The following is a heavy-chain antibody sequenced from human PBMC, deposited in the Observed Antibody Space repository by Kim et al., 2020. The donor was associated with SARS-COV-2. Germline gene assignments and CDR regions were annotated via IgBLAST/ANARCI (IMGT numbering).Heavy chain of an antibody. J-gene: IGHJ4*02. V-gene: IGHV4-34*01. CDR2: INHSGST. D-gene: IGHD1-7*01. CDR1: GGSFSGYY. CDR3: ARAVGGTIPY. Sequence: SETLSLTCAVYGGSFSGYYWSWIRQPPGKGLEWIGEINHSGSTNYNPSLKSRVTISVDTSKNQFSLKLSSVTAADTAVYYCARAVGGTIPYWGQGTLVTVSS.